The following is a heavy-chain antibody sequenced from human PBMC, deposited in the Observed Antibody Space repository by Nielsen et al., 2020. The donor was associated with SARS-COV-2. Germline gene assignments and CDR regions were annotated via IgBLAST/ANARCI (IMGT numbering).Heavy chain of an antibody. J-gene: IGHJ4*02. CDR2: ISFDGGTE. CDR3: ARDREWKGIWYYFDN. Sequence: GESLKISCEASGFTFSSCAMHWVRQAPGKGLEWVAVISFDGGTEYYADSVKGRFTIFRDNSNNTLNLKMSSLRAEDTAIYYCARDREWKGIWYYFDNWGQGTLVTVSS. V-gene: IGHV3-30-3*01. D-gene: IGHD2-15*01. CDR1: GFTFSSCA.